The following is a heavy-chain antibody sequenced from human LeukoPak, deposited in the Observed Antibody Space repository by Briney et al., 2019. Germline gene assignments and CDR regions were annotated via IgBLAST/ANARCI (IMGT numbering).Heavy chain of an antibody. Sequence: SETLSLTCTVSGGSLTGYYWSWIRQPPAKGLEWIAYVYYTGRTLYNPSLESRVTISVDTSKTQISLKLTSVTAADTAVYYCARHMSVSYDAFDPWGRGTPVTVSS. J-gene: IGHJ3*01. D-gene: IGHD3-10*01. V-gene: IGHV4-59*08. CDR2: VYYTGRT. CDR1: GGSLTGYY. CDR3: ARHMSVSYDAFDP.